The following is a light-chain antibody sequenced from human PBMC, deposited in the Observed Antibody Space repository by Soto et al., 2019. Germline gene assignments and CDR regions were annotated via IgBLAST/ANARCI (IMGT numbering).Light chain of an antibody. V-gene: IGKV2-24*01. Sequence: DIVLTQTPLSSPVTLGQPASISCRSSQSLVHSDGRTYLSWFHQRPGQPPRLLIHQVSNRLSRVPDRLSGSGAGTDFTLKIGRVEAEDVGIYFCMQATQYRPYTFGQGTKLEI. CDR1: QSLVHSDGRTY. J-gene: IGKJ2*01. CDR3: MQATQYRPYT. CDR2: QVS.